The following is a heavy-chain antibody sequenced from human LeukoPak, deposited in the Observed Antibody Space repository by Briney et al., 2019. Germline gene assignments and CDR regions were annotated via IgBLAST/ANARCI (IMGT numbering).Heavy chain of an antibody. J-gene: IGHJ4*02. V-gene: IGHV4-38-2*02. CDR2: IDHSGST. D-gene: IGHD6-19*01. Sequence: SETLSLTCTVSGYSISSGHYWAWIRQTPGKGLEWTGSIDHSGSTSYNPSLKSRITISVDTSKNQFSLKLSSVTAADTAVYYCASDSALAQAVMFDYWGQGTLVTVSS. CDR1: GYSISSGHY. CDR3: ASDSALAQAVMFDY.